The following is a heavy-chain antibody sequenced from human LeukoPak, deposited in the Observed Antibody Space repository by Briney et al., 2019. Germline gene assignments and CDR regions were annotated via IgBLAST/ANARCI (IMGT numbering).Heavy chain of an antibody. CDR1: GYTFTGYY. CDR3: ARDLYQWLPSTRPRDYYYYMDV. CDR2: INPNSGGT. D-gene: IGHD6-19*01. V-gene: IGHV1-2*02. Sequence: APVKVSCKASGYTFTGYYIHWVRQAPGQGLECMGWINPNSGGTNYAQKFRGGVTMTRDTSISTAYMELSSLRSDDTAVYYCARDLYQWLPSTRPRDYYYYMDVWGEGTTVTVSS. J-gene: IGHJ6*03.